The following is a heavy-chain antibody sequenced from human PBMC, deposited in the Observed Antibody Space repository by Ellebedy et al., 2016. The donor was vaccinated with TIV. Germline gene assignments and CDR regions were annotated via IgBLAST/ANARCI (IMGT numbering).Heavy chain of an antibody. CDR2: IYYSGST. Sequence: SETLSLXCTVSGGSISSGGYYWSWIRQHPGKGLEWIGYIYYSGSTYYNPSLKSRVTISVDTSKNQFSLKLSSVTAADTAVYYCARVGEDSSGYYGEYFQHWGQGTLVTVSS. V-gene: IGHV4-31*03. CDR1: GGSISSGGYY. J-gene: IGHJ1*01. CDR3: ARVGEDSSGYYGEYFQH. D-gene: IGHD3-22*01.